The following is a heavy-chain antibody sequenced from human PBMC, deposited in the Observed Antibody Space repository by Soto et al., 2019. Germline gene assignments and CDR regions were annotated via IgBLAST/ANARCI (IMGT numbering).Heavy chain of an antibody. CDR3: ARDSMVRGVFNYYGMDV. CDR1: GYSISSGYY. V-gene: IGHV4-38-2*02. D-gene: IGHD3-10*01. J-gene: IGHJ6*01. Sequence: PSETLSLTGAVSGYSISSGYYWGWIRQPPGKGLEWIGSIYHSGSTYYNPSLKSRVTISVDTSKNQFSLKLSSVTAADTAVYYCARDSMVRGVFNYYGMDVSGQGTTVTVCS. CDR2: IYHSGST.